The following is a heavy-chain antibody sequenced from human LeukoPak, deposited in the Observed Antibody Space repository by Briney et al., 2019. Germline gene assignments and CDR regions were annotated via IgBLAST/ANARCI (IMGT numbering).Heavy chain of an antibody. D-gene: IGHD1-26*01. J-gene: IGHJ4*02. CDR3: ARSLTVGATAY. CDR2: INHSGST. Sequence: SETLSLTCAVYGGSFSGYYWSWIRQPPGKGLEWIGEINHSGSTNYNPSLKSRVTISVDTSKNQFSLKLSSVTAADTAVYYCARSLTVGATAYWGRGTLVTVSS. V-gene: IGHV4-34*01. CDR1: GGSFSGYY.